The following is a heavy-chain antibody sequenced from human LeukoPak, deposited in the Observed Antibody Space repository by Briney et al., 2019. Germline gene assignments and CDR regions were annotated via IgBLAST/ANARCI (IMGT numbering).Heavy chain of an antibody. V-gene: IGHV4-34*01. CDR1: GGSFSGYY. Sequence: SETLSLTCAVYGGSFSGYYWSWIRQPPGKGLEWIGSIYYSGSTYYNPSLKSRVTISVDTSKNQFSLKLSSVTAADTAVYYCASTPPDYDFWSGYYQGCWFDPWGQGTLVTVSS. CDR3: ASTPPDYDFWSGYYQGCWFDP. J-gene: IGHJ5*02. D-gene: IGHD3-3*01. CDR2: IYYSGST.